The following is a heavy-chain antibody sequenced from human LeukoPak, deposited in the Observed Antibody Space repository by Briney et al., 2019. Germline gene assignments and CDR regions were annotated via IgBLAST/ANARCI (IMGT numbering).Heavy chain of an antibody. Sequence: GGSLRLSCAASGFTFSSYAMSWVRQAPGKGLEWVSAISGSGGSTYYADSVKGRFTIFRDNSKNTLYLQMNSLRAEDTAVYYCAKLDRDCSSTSCYRRSYFDYWGQGTLVTVSS. J-gene: IGHJ4*02. V-gene: IGHV3-23*01. CDR1: GFTFSSYA. CDR3: AKLDRDCSSTSCYRRSYFDY. CDR2: ISGSGGST. D-gene: IGHD2-2*01.